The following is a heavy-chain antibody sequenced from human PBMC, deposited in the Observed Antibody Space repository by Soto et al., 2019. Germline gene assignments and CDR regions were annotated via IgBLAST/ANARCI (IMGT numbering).Heavy chain of an antibody. J-gene: IGHJ4*02. Sequence: QLQLQESGPGLVKPSETLSLTCTVSGGSISSSSYYWGWIRQPPGKGLEWIGSIYYSGSTYYNPSLQSRVTISVDTSKNQFDRKLSSVTAADTDVYYCARHHALEVGATIGIDYWGPGTLVTVSS. V-gene: IGHV4-39*01. CDR3: ARHHALEVGATIGIDY. CDR2: IYYSGST. D-gene: IGHD1-26*01. CDR1: GGSISSSSYY.